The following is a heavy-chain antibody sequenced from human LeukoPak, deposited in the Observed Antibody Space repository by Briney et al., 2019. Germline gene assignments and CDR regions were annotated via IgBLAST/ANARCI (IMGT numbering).Heavy chain of an antibody. CDR2: ISDSGGST. Sequence: GGSLRLSCAASGFTFSSYAMSWVRQAPGKGLEWVSVISDSGGSTYYADSVKGRFTISRDNSKNTLYLQMNSLRAEDTAVYYCAKDQDCDSSGYYYSYFDYWGQGTLVTVSS. CDR3: AKDQDCDSSGYYYSYFDY. J-gene: IGHJ4*02. V-gene: IGHV3-23*01. D-gene: IGHD3-22*01. CDR1: GFTFSSYA.